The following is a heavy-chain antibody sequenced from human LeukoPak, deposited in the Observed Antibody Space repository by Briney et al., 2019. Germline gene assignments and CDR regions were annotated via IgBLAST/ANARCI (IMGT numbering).Heavy chain of an antibody. Sequence: PGGSLRLSCAASGFTFSSYSMNWVRQAPGKGLEWVSSISSSSSYIYYADSAKGRFTISRDNAKNSLYLQMNSLRAEDTAVYYCARDWGWGYCSGGSCYNNWFDPWGQGTLVTVSS. CDR3: ARDWGWGYCSGGSCYNNWFDP. CDR2: ISSSSSYI. V-gene: IGHV3-21*01. CDR1: GFTFSSYS. J-gene: IGHJ5*02. D-gene: IGHD2-15*01.